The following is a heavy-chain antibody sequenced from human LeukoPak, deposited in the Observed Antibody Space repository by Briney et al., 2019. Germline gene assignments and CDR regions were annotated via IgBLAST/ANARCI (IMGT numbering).Heavy chain of an antibody. D-gene: IGHD6-19*01. J-gene: IGHJ4*02. Sequence: GRSLRLSCAASGFTFSSYAMHWVRQAPGKGLEWVAVISYDGSNKYYADSVKGRFTISRDNSKNTLYLQMNSLRAEDTAIYFCSKHPSTGFYYFDFWGQGTLVTVSS. CDR1: GFTFSSYA. CDR3: SKHPSTGFYYFDF. V-gene: IGHV3-30*04. CDR2: ISYDGSNK.